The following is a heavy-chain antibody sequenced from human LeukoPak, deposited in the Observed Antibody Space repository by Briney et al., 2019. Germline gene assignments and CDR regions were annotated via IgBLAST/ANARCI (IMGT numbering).Heavy chain of an antibody. CDR1: GGSISSYY. CDR3: ARNYGGSAIDDAFDI. V-gene: IGHV4-59*12. D-gene: IGHD2-15*01. CDR2: IYYSGST. Sequence: SETLSLTCTVSGGSISSYYWSWIRQPPGKGLEWIGYIYYSGSTNYNPSLKSRVTISVDTSKNQFSLKLSSVTAADTAVYYCARNYGGSAIDDAFDIWGQGTMVTVSS. J-gene: IGHJ3*02.